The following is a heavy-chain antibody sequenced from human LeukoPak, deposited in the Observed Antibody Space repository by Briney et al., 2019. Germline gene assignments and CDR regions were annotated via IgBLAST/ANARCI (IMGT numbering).Heavy chain of an antibody. CDR3: AREGEVIVTDNLFY. D-gene: IGHD2-21*01. CDR1: GYTFTSYY. CDR2: INPSGGST. V-gene: IGHV1-46*01. J-gene: IGHJ4*02. Sequence: VSVKVSRKASGYTFTSYYMHWVRQAPGQGLEWMGIINPSGGSTTYAQMFQGRVTMTRDTSTRTVYMELSSLRSEDTAAYYCAREGEVIVTDNLFYWGQGTLVTVSS.